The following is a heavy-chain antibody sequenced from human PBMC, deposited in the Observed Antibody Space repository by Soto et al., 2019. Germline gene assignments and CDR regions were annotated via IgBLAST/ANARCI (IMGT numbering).Heavy chain of an antibody. V-gene: IGHV4-59*01. CDR3: ARYRISSSYHDYFDY. CDR2: IYYSGST. D-gene: IGHD2-2*01. CDR1: SDSISSDY. Sequence: SETLSLTCTVSSDSISSDYWSWIRQPPGKGLEWVGYIYYSGSTKYNPSLKSRVTMSVDTSKNQFSLKLGSVTAADTAVYYCARYRISSSYHDYFDYWGQGTLVTVSS. J-gene: IGHJ4*02.